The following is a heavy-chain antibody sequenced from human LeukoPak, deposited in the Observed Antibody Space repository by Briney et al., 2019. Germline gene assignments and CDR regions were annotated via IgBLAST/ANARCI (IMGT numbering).Heavy chain of an antibody. J-gene: IGHJ6*03. V-gene: IGHV4-39*07. CDR2: INHSGST. CDR1: GGSISSSSYY. CDR3: ARRRIRYYYYMDV. Sequence: SETLSLTCTVSGGSISSSSYYWSWIRQPPGKGLEWIGEINHSGSTNYNPSLKSRVTISVDTSKNQFSLKLSSVTAADTAVYYCARRRIRYYYYMDVWGKGTTVTVSS.